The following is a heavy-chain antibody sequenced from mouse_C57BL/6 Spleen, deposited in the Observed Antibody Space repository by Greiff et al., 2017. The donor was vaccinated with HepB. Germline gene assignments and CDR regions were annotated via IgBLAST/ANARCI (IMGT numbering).Heavy chain of an antibody. CDR3: AREKGYGDYSFAY. J-gene: IGHJ3*01. D-gene: IGHD2-13*01. V-gene: IGHV1-64*01. CDR1: GYTFTSYW. CDR2: IHHNSGST. Sequence: LQPGAELVKPGASVKLSCTASGYTFTSYWMHWVMQRPGQGLEWVGMIHHNSGSTNYNEKFKSKATLIVDKSSSTAYMQLSSLTSEDSAVYYCAREKGYGDYSFAYWGQGTLVTVSA.